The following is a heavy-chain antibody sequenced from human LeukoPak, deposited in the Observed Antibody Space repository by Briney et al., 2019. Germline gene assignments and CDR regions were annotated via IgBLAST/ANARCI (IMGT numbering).Heavy chain of an antibody. CDR1: GFSFSSNW. V-gene: IGHV3-7*03. D-gene: IGHD3-22*01. CDR2: IKRDGSQK. Sequence: GGSLRLSCAAPGFSFSSNWMGWVRQAPGKGLEWVAHIKRDGSQKYYLDSVKGRFTISRDNAKNSLYLQMSSLRAEDTAVYYCARDRGFYDTSPPDWGQGTLVTVSS. J-gene: IGHJ4*02. CDR3: ARDRGFYDTSPPD.